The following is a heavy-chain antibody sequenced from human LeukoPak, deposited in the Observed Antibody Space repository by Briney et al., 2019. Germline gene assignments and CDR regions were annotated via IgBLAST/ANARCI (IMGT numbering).Heavy chain of an antibody. CDR2: IYDSGST. CDR1: GGSISSYY. D-gene: IGHD2-15*01. J-gene: IGHJ4*02. CDR3: ARAGAWSLFY. Sequence: KPSETLSLTCTVSGGSISSYYWSWIRQPPGKGLEWIGYIYDSGSTNYNPSLKSRVTISVGTSKNQFSLKLSSVTAADTAVYYCARAGAWSLFYWGQGTLVTVSS. V-gene: IGHV4-59*01.